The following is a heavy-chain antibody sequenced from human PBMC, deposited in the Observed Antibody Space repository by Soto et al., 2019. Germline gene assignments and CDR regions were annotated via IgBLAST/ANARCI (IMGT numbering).Heavy chain of an antibody. D-gene: IGHD2-2*01. CDR1: GFTFSSYA. CDR2: ISGSGGST. J-gene: IGHJ3*02. CDR3: AKMIVVVPAAGGYDAFDI. Sequence: GESLRLSCAASGFTFSSYAMSWVRQAPGKGLEWVSAISGSGGSTYYADSVKGRFTISRDNSKNTLYLQMNSLRAEDTAVYYCAKMIVVVPAAGGYDAFDIWGQGTMVTVSS. V-gene: IGHV3-23*01.